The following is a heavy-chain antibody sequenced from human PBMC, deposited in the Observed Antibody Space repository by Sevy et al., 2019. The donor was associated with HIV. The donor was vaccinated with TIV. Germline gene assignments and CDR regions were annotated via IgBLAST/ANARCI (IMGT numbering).Heavy chain of an antibody. CDR2: IYSGGST. CDR1: GFTVSSNY. D-gene: IGHD2-15*01. J-gene: IGHJ4*02. Sequence: GGSLRLSCAASGFTVSSNYMSWVRQAPGKGLEWVSVIYSGGSTYYADSVKGRFTISRDNSKNTLYLQMNSLGAEGRAVYYCARGHPHCSGGSCQKYYFDYWGQGTLVTVSS. V-gene: IGHV3-53*01. CDR3: ARGHPHCSGGSCQKYYFDY.